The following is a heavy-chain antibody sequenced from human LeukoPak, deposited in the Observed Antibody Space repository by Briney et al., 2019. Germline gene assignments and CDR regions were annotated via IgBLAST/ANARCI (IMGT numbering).Heavy chain of an antibody. V-gene: IGHV4-38-2*02. CDR2: IYHSGST. Sequence: SETLSLTCTVSGYSINSGYYWGWIRQPPGKGLEWIGSIYHSGSTYYNPSLKSRVTISVDTSKNQFSLKLSSVTAADTAVYYCARRYGDYVYFDYWGQGTLVTVSS. CDR3: ARRYGDYVYFDY. D-gene: IGHD4-17*01. CDR1: GYSINSGYY. J-gene: IGHJ4*02.